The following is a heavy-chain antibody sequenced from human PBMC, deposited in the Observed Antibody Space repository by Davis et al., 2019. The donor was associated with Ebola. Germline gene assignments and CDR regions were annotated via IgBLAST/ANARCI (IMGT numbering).Heavy chain of an antibody. Sequence: GGSLRLSCAASGFTFSSYAMSWVRQAPGKGLEWVANIKQDGSEKYYVDSVKGRFTISRDNAKNSLYLQMNSRRAEDTAVYYCAREMAQSTVPYVWGQGTTVTVSS. J-gene: IGHJ6*02. CDR2: IKQDGSEK. V-gene: IGHV3-7*03. CDR3: AREMAQSTVPYV. D-gene: IGHD4-11*01. CDR1: GFTFSSYA.